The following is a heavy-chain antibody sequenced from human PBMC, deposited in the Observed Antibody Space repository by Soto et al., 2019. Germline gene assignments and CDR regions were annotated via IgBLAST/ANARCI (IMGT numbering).Heavy chain of an antibody. CDR1: GYTLTELS. V-gene: IGHV1-24*01. Sequence: ASVKVSCKVSGYTLTELSMHWVRQAPGKGLEWMGGFDPEDGETIYAQKFQGRVTMTEDTSTDTAYMELSSLRSEDTAVYYCASSYYYGSPFNEDWGQETMVTVSS. CDR3: ASSYYYGSPFNED. CDR2: FDPEDGET. D-gene: IGHD3-10*01. J-gene: IGHJ4*02.